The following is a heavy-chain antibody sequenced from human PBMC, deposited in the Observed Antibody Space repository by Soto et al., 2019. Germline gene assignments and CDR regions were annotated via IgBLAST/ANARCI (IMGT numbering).Heavy chain of an antibody. CDR1: GGSISDDTYY. D-gene: IGHD2-2*01. CDR3: AGLHCTSPGCAPPAP. CDR2: IYYSGTS. Sequence: SETLSLTCTVSGGSISDDTYYWGWIRQPPGKGLEWIGSIYYSGTSSYNPSLESRVTMSVDTSKKQLSLRLRSVTATDTAVYYCAGLHCTSPGCAPPAPWGHGPLVTVSS. V-gene: IGHV4-39*01. J-gene: IGHJ5*02.